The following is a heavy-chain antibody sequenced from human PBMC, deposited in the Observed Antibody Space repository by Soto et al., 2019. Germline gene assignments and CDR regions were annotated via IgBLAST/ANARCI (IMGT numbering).Heavy chain of an antibody. D-gene: IGHD1-1*01. J-gene: IGHJ4*02. V-gene: IGHV3-33*01. CDR3: ARDPKGLQPPFDY. Sequence: GALRLSCAASGFTFSSYGMHWVRQAPGKGLEWVAVIWYDGSNKYYADSVKGRFTISRDNSKNTLYLQMNSLRAEDTAVYYCARDPKGLQPPFDYWGQGTLVTLSS. CDR1: GFTFSSYG. CDR2: IWYDGSNK.